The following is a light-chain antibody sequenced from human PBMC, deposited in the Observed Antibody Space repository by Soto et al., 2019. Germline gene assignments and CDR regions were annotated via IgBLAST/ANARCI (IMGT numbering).Light chain of an antibody. V-gene: IGLV2-8*01. Sequence: QSVLAQPPSASGSPGQSVTISCTGSGSDLGAYNFVSWYQQHPGKAPKLMIFGVTERPSGVPDRFSGSKSGNTASLTVSGLQADDEAVYYCYSYAGRNIWVFGGGTKLTVL. CDR3: YSYAGRNIWV. CDR1: GSDLGAYNF. CDR2: GVT. J-gene: IGLJ3*02.